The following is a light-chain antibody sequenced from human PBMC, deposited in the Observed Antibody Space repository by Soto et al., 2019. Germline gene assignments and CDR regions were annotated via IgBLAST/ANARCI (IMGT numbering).Light chain of an antibody. Sequence: EVVLTQSPATLSLSPGDRAALSCKASQSVHNFLAWYQQRPGQAPRLLIYGASNRAAGIPDRFSGSGSGTDFTLTINSLEPEDFAVYYCQQRSSWPFTFGPGTKVDIK. CDR1: QSVHNF. CDR3: QQRSSWPFT. J-gene: IGKJ3*01. V-gene: IGKV3-11*01. CDR2: GAS.